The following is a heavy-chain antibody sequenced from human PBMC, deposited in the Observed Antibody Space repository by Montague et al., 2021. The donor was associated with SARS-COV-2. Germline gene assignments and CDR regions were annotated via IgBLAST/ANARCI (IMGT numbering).Heavy chain of an antibody. CDR3: ARAHSGSWAHLVN. V-gene: IGHV4-61*02. CDR2: IYTSGTT. CDR1: GGSISSGSYY. J-gene: IGHJ4*02. Sequence: TLSLTCTVSGGSISSGSYYWSWIRQPAGKGLEWIGRIYTSGTTDYSFSLKSRVTISVDTSKNQFSLKLTSVTAADTAVYYCARAHSGSWAHLVNWGQGSLVTVSS. D-gene: IGHD5-12*01.